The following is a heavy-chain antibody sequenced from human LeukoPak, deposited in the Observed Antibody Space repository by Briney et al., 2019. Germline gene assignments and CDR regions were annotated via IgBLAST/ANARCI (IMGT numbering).Heavy chain of an antibody. CDR1: GGTFSSYA. V-gene: IGHV1-69*13. CDR3: ARGRYCSSTSCSLYWFDP. D-gene: IGHD2-2*01. CDR2: IIPIFGTA. Sequence: ASVKVSCKASGGTFSSYAISWVRQAPGQGLEWMGGIIPIFGTANYAQKFQGRVTITADESTSTAYMELSSLRSEDTAVYYCARGRYCSSTSCSLYWFDPWGQGTLVTVSS. J-gene: IGHJ5*02.